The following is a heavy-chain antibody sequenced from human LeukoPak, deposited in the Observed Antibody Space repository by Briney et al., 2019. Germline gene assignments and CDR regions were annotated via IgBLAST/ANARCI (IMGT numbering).Heavy chain of an antibody. CDR1: GGSINTNY. D-gene: IGHD3-16*01. Sequence: KASETLSLTCTVSGGSINTNYRSWIRQPPGKGLEWIGYIRSSGSTNYNPSLKSRVTISMDTSKNQFSLQLSSVTAADTAVYYCARDVTPATLWGQGTLVTVSS. V-gene: IGHV4-59*01. J-gene: IGHJ4*02. CDR3: ARDVTPATL. CDR2: IRSSGST.